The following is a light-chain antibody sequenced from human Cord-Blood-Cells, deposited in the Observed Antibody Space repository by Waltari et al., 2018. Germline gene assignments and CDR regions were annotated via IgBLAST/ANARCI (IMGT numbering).Light chain of an antibody. V-gene: IGKV1-8*01. J-gene: IGKJ4*01. CDR1: QGISSY. CDR2: AAS. CDR3: QQYYSYPQLT. Sequence: AIRMTQSPSSPSASTGDRVTITCRASQGISSYFAWYQQKPGKAPKLLIYAASTLQSGVPSRFSGSGSGTDFTLTISCLQSEDFATYYCQQYYSYPQLTFGGGTKVEIK.